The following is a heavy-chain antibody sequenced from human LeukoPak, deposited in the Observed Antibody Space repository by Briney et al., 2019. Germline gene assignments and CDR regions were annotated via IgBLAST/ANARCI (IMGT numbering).Heavy chain of an antibody. D-gene: IGHD6-19*01. J-gene: IGHJ4*02. Sequence: TGGSLRLSCAASGFTFSNYAMSWVRQAPGKGLEWVSFITDSGSSTYYADSVKGRFTISRDNSKNTLYLQMNSPRAEDTAVYYCARDPSAVASYFDYWGQGTLVTVSS. CDR3: ARDPSAVASYFDY. V-gene: IGHV3-23*01. CDR2: ITDSGSST. CDR1: GFTFSNYA.